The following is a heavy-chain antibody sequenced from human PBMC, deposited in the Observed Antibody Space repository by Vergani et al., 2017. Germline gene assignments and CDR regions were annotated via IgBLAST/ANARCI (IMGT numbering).Heavy chain of an antibody. V-gene: IGHV4-38-2*01. CDR2: IHHSGDT. J-gene: IGHJ6*02. CDR1: DSSIMTNPY. D-gene: IGHD3-10*01. Sequence: QVQLQESGPGLVKPSETLTLTCDVSDSSIMTNPYWGWFRQSPGKGLEWIGCIHHSGDTHYNSSLKSRVSISIVSSSKFSLRLTSVTAADTAIYLCAIHRRAGGFFPSSYFYGMDVWCHGTTVTVSS. CDR3: AIHRRAGGFFPSSYFYGMDV.